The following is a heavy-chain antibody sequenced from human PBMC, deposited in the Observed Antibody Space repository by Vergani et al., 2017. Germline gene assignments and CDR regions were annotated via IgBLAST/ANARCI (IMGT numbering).Heavy chain of an antibody. CDR2: IRSKAYGQAT. J-gene: IGHJ3*02. CDR1: GFTFGYYA. V-gene: IGHV3-49*03. CDR3: VRDQVTMHRGRDGLDI. D-gene: IGHD3-10*01. Sequence: EVQLVESGGDLVQPGRSLRLSCTASGFTFGYYAMDWFRQAPGQGLEWVGGIRSKAYGQATIYAASVKGRFTISRDDSKSNAYLQMNNLQTEDTAMYYCVRDQVTMHRGRDGLDIWGEGTMVSVSS.